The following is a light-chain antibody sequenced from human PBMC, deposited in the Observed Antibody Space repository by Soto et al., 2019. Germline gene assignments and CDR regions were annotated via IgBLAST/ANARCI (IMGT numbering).Light chain of an antibody. V-gene: IGLV1-51*02. CDR1: SSNIGAHY. CDR3: GTWDNSLNGGV. CDR2: ENN. J-gene: IGLJ3*02. Sequence: QSVLTQPPSVSAAPGHQVTIFCSGSSSNIGAHYVSWYQQLPGTAPRLLIYENNTRPSGIPDRFSGSKSGTSATLGITGLQTGDEADYYCGTWDNSLNGGVFGGGTKVTVL.